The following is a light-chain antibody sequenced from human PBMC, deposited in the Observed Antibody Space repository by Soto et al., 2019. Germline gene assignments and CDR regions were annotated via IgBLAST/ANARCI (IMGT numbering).Light chain of an antibody. V-gene: IGKV1-5*03. J-gene: IGKJ4*01. CDR2: QAS. Sequence: DIQMNHSPSTLSASVGDRVTFTCRASQSMSSWLAWYQQTPGKAPTLLIYQASSLEIGVPSRFSGSGSETEFTLTISSLQADDFATNYGQQDKTYPLTFGGGTKVE. CDR3: QQDKTYPLT. CDR1: QSMSSW.